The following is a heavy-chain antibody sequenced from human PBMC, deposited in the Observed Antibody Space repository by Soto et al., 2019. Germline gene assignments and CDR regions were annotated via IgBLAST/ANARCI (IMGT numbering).Heavy chain of an antibody. CDR2: IYYSGNT. D-gene: IGHD6-19*01. V-gene: IGHV4-39*01. Sequence: SETLSLTCTVSGGSISSSSYYWGWIRQPPGKGLEWIGSIYYSGNTYYNLSLKSRVTISVDTSNDQFSLKLSSVTAADMAVYYCARKQWSRYHFDYWGQGILVTVSS. CDR3: ARKQWSRYHFDY. CDR1: GGSISSSSYY. J-gene: IGHJ4*02.